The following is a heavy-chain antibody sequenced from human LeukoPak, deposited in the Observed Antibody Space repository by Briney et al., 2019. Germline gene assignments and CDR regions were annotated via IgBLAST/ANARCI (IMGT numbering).Heavy chain of an antibody. D-gene: IGHD3-22*01. CDR2: ISSSSSTI. CDR3: ARGFPYYYDSSGYYRY. CDR1: GFTFSSYS. V-gene: IGHV3-48*01. J-gene: IGHJ4*02. Sequence: GGSLSLSCAASGFTFSSYSMNWVRQAPGKGLEWVSYISSSSSTIYYADSVKGRFTISRDNAKNSLYLQMNSLRAEDTAVYYCARGFPYYYDSSGYYRYWGQGTLVTVSS.